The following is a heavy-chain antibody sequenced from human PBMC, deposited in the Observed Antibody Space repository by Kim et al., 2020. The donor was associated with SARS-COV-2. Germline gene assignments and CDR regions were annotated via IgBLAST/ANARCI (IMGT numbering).Heavy chain of an antibody. CDR2: VSRDGSGT. Sequence: GGSLRLSCVASGFTFHNYAMHWVRQAPAKGLEWVSLVSRDGSGTDYADSVRGRFTISRDNDNNSVILQMNNLRSEDTALSFCAKARDGGWYGNFDSCGQG. V-gene: IGHV3-43*02. J-gene: IGHJ4*02. CDR3: AKARDGGWYGNFDS. D-gene: IGHD6-19*01. CDR1: GFTFHNYA.